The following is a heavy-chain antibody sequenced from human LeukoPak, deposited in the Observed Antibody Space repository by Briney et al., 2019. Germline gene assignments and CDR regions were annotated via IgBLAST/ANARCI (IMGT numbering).Heavy chain of an antibody. Sequence: PGGSLRLSCAASGFTFSSYSMNWVRQAPGKGLEWVSSISSSSSYIYYADSVKGRFTISRDNAKNSLYLQMNSLRAEDTAVYYCARTEGYCSGGSCDGAFDIWGQGTMITVSS. CDR1: GFTFSSYS. D-gene: IGHD2-15*01. CDR3: ARTEGYCSGGSCDGAFDI. V-gene: IGHV3-21*01. CDR2: ISSSSSYI. J-gene: IGHJ3*02.